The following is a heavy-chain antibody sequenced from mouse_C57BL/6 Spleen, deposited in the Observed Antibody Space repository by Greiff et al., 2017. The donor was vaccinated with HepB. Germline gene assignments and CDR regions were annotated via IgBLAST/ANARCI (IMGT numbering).Heavy chain of an antibody. Sequence: QVQLQRSGAELVRPGASVTLSCKASGYTFTDYEMHWVKQTPVHGLEWIGAIDPETGGTAYNQKFKGKAILTADKSSSTAYMELRSLTSEDSAVYYCTRYYYDYYFDYWGQGTTLTVSS. D-gene: IGHD2-4*01. CDR3: TRYYYDYYFDY. CDR1: GYTFTDYE. V-gene: IGHV1-15*01. CDR2: IDPETGGT. J-gene: IGHJ2*01.